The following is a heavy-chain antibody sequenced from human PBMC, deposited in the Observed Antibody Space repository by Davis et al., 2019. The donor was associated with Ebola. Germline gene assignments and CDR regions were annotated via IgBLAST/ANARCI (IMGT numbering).Heavy chain of an antibody. Sequence: GESLKISCAASGFTFSDYYMSWIRQAPGKGLEWVANIKQDGSEKYYVDSVKGRFTISRDNAKNSLYLQMNSLRAENTAVYYCARRSHYWGQGTLVTVSS. V-gene: IGHV3-7*01. J-gene: IGHJ4*02. CDR2: IKQDGSEK. CDR1: GFTFSDYY. CDR3: ARRSHY. D-gene: IGHD6-6*01.